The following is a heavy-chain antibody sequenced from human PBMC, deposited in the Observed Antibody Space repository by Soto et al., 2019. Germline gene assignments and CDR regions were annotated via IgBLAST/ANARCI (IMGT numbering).Heavy chain of an antibody. Sequence: GGSLRLSCAASGFTFSSYGMHWVRQAPGKGLEWVAVISYDGSNKYYADSVKGRFTISRDNSKNTLYLQMNSLRAEDTAVYYCAKASLVWGVGMDVWGQGTTVTVSS. D-gene: IGHD7-27*01. CDR2: ISYDGSNK. CDR1: GFTFSSYG. J-gene: IGHJ6*02. V-gene: IGHV3-30*18. CDR3: AKASLVWGVGMDV.